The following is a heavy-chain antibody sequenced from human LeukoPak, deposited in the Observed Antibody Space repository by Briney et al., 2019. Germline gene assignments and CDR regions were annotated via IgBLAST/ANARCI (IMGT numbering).Heavy chain of an antibody. D-gene: IGHD4-17*01. CDR1: GFTFSSYG. Sequence: GGSLRLSCAASGFTFSSYGMHWVRQAPGKGLEWVAFIRYDGSNKYYADSVKGRFTISRDNSKNTLYLQMNSLRAEDTAVYYCAKGPRTTGTSQPPFFDYWGQGTLVTVSS. CDR2: IRYDGSNK. CDR3: AKGPRTTGTSQPPFFDY. V-gene: IGHV3-30*02. J-gene: IGHJ4*02.